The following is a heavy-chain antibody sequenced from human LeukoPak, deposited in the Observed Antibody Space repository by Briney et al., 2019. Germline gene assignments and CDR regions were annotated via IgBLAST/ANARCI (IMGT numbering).Heavy chain of an antibody. V-gene: IGHV3-23*01. CDR2: ISGSGGST. D-gene: IGHD3-16*01. Sequence: GGSLRLSCAASGFTFSSYAMSWVRQAPGKGLEWVSAISGSGGSTYYADSVKGRFTISRDNSKNTLYLQMNSLRAEDTAVYYCAKGGSTLGGPFDYYYYGMDVWGQGTTVTVSS. J-gene: IGHJ6*02. CDR3: AKGGSTLGGPFDYYYYGMDV. CDR1: GFTFSSYA.